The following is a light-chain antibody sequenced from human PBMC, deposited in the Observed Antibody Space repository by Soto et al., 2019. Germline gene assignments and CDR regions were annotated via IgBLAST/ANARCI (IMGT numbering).Light chain of an antibody. V-gene: IGKV1-5*03. Sequence: DIQMTQSPSTLSASVGARVTITCRASESISNWLAWYQQKPGKAPKLLIYEAFTLESGVPSRFSGSGSGTEFTLTISSLQPDDFATYFCQHYDRYPFTFGPGTKVDI. CDR1: ESISNW. CDR3: QHYDRYPFT. J-gene: IGKJ3*01. CDR2: EAF.